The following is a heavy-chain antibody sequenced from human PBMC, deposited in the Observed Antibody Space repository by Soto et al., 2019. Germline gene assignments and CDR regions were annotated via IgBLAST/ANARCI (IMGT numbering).Heavy chain of an antibody. V-gene: IGHV3-49*03. CDR2: IRSKAYGGTT. Sequence: PGGSLRLSCTAPGFTFGDYAMSWFRQAPGKGLEWVGFIRSKAYGGTTEYAASVKGRFTISRDDSKSIAYLQMNSLKTEDTAVYYCTRQAVPTNHYYYGMEVWGQGTTVTVSS. CDR3: TRQAVPTNHYYYGMEV. D-gene: IGHD4-4*01. J-gene: IGHJ6*01. CDR1: GFTFGDYA.